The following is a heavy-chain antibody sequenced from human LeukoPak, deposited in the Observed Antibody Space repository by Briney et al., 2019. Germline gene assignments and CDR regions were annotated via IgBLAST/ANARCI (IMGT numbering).Heavy chain of an antibody. CDR3: AKGTGRNSSIAASGT. Sequence: GGSLRLSCAASGFTFSSYAMSWVRQAPGKGLEWVSAISGSGGSTYYADSVKGRFTISRDNSKNTLYLQVNSLRAEDTAVYYCAKGTGRNSSIAASGTWGQGTLVTASS. CDR1: GFTFSSYA. J-gene: IGHJ4*02. D-gene: IGHD6-13*01. V-gene: IGHV3-23*01. CDR2: ISGSGGST.